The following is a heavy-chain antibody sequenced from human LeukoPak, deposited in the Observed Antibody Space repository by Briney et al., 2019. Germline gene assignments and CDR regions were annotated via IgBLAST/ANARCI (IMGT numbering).Heavy chain of an antibody. CDR1: GFTFSTYA. Sequence: GGSLRLSCAASGFTFSTYAMSWVRQAPGKGLEWVSSISDSDGSTYYADSVKGRFTISRDSAKSSLSLQMNSLTTEDTALYYCAKGTGYSISFPMDVWGQGTTVTVSS. V-gene: IGHV3-23*01. CDR3: AKGTGYSISFPMDV. D-gene: IGHD6-6*01. CDR2: ISDSDGST. J-gene: IGHJ6*02.